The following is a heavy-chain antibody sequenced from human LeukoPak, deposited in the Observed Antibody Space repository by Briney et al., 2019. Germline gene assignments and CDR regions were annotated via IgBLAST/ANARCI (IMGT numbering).Heavy chain of an antibody. CDR3: ARDPGDGYDTYYDAFDI. J-gene: IGHJ3*02. Sequence: PSETLSLTCTVSGGSISSHYWSWIRQPPGKGLEWIGYIYYSGSTNYNPSLKSRVTISVDTSKNQFSLKLSSVTAADTAVYYCARDPGDGYDTYYDAFDIWRQGTMVTVSS. D-gene: IGHD5-24*01. V-gene: IGHV4-59*11. CDR1: GGSISSHY. CDR2: IYYSGST.